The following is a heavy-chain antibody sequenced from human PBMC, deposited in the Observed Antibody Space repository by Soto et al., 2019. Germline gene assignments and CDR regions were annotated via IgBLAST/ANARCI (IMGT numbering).Heavy chain of an antibody. CDR2: IHHSGTT. Sequence: SETLSLTCAVSGGSISTNNWWSWVSHPPGKGLEWIGEIHHSGTTNYIQSLKSRVTMSLDKSNNQLSLKLSSVTAADAAVYYCARSFDYRWVYWGQGTPVTVSS. J-gene: IGHJ4*02. D-gene: IGHD3-16*01. V-gene: IGHV4-4*02. CDR3: ARSFDYRWVY. CDR1: GGSISTNNW.